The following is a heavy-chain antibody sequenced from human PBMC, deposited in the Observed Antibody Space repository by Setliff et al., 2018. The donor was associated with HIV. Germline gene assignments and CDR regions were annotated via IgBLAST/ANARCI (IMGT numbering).Heavy chain of an antibody. D-gene: IGHD3-3*01. Sequence: PGGSLRLSCAASGFTFNSYGIHWVRQAPGKGLEWVALIWYDASKKEYSDSVKGRFNILRDDSKKTAYLQMNSLRDEDTAVYYCVKDVLKFWSGSGALDFWGPGTLVTVPS. J-gene: IGHJ4*02. CDR1: GFTFNSYG. V-gene: IGHV3-33*06. CDR2: IWYDASKK. CDR3: VKDVLKFWSGSGALDF.